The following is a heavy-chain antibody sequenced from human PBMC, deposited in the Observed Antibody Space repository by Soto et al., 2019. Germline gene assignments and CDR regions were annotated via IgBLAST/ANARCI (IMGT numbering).Heavy chain of an antibody. V-gene: IGHV3-74*01. D-gene: IGHD2-15*01. CDR1: GFTFSSYW. J-gene: IGHJ4*02. CDR3: ARVVVVAAIDY. CDR2: INSDGSST. Sequence: GGSLRLSCAASGFTFSSYWMHWVRQAPGKGLVWVSRINSDGSSTSYADSVKGRFTISRDNAKNTLYLQMNSLRAEDTAVYYCARVVVVAAIDYWGQGTLVTVSS.